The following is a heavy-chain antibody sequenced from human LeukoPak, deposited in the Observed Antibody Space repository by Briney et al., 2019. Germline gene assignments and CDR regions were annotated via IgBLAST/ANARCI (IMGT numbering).Heavy chain of an antibody. D-gene: IGHD3-3*01. Sequence: ASVKVSCKASGYTFTSYGISWVRQAPGQGLEWMGWISAYNGNTNYAQKLQGRVTMTTDTSTGTAYMELRSLRSDDTAVYYCARDQRFLEWLFSYYYYGMDVWGQGTTVTVSS. CDR2: ISAYNGNT. J-gene: IGHJ6*02. CDR3: ARDQRFLEWLFSYYYYGMDV. V-gene: IGHV1-18*01. CDR1: GYTFTSYG.